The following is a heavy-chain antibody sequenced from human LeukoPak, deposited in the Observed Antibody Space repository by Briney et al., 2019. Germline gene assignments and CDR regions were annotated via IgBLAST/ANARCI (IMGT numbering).Heavy chain of an antibody. CDR2: IGAYKGNT. J-gene: IGHJ6*02. Sequence: ASVKVSCKASGDTSANYGISWVRQAPGQGLEWMGWIGAYKGNTNYAQKLQGRVTMTTDTSTSTVYMELTSLRSDDTAVYYCARFIVVVVAATDYYYGMDVWGQGTTVTVSS. CDR1: GDTSANYG. CDR3: ARFIVVVVAATDYYYGMDV. D-gene: IGHD2-15*01. V-gene: IGHV1-18*01.